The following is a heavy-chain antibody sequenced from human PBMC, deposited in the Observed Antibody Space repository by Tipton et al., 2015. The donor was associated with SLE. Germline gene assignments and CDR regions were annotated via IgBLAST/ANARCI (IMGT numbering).Heavy chain of an antibody. Sequence: QLVQSGAEVKKAGSSVKVSCRTSGGIFSGFAINWVRQAPGHGLEWMGGIIPIVGAPNYAQKSQGRVAITTDEGTATAYMELDSLTSEDTAVYYCARDSASSRSYYFEYWGQGTLITVST. CDR1: GGIFSGFA. V-gene: IGHV1-69*05. CDR3: ARDSASSRSYYFEY. D-gene: IGHD6-6*01. CDR2: IIPIVGAP. J-gene: IGHJ4*02.